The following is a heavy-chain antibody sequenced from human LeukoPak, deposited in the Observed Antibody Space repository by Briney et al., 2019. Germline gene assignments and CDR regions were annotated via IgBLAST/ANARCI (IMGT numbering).Heavy chain of an antibody. Sequence: PSETLSLICTVSGGSFSISSYYWGWIRQPPGKVLEWIGRIYYSGSTYYNPSLKSRVTIYVDTSKNPFSLKLSSVTAADTAVYYCARHRGDTAMVSPSYKASSWEIDFDYWGQGTLVTVSS. CDR1: GGSFSISSYY. V-gene: IGHV4-39*01. D-gene: IGHD5-18*01. CDR2: IYYSGST. CDR3: ARHRGDTAMVSPSYKASSWEIDFDY. J-gene: IGHJ4*02.